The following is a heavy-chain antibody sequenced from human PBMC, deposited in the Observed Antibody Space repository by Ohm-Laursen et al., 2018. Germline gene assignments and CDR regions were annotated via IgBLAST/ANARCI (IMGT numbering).Heavy chain of an antibody. D-gene: IGHD2-21*02. Sequence: GSLRLSCAASGFTFSTYGMTWVRQAPGKGLDWVSVISPSGGVTYYAGSVKGRFTISRDNSKSTLFLQMNSLRAEDTAVYYCAKIGGDDPSLDFWGQGTLVTVSS. V-gene: IGHV3-23*01. J-gene: IGHJ4*02. CDR1: GFTFSTYG. CDR2: ISPSGGVT. CDR3: AKIGGDDPSLDF.